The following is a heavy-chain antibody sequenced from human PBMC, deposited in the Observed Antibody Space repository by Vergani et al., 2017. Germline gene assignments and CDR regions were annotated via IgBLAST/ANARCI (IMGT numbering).Heavy chain of an antibody. V-gene: IGHV4-61*01. Sequence: QVQLQESGPGLVKPSETLSLTCTVSGGSVSSGSYYWSWIRQPPGKGLEWIGYIYYSGSTNYNPSLKSRVTISVDTSKNQFSLKLSSVTAADTAVYYCARARMFYDYWGQGTLVTVSS. D-gene: IGHD1-14*01. CDR3: ARARMFYDY. J-gene: IGHJ4*02. CDR2: IYYSGST. CDR1: GGSVSSGSYY.